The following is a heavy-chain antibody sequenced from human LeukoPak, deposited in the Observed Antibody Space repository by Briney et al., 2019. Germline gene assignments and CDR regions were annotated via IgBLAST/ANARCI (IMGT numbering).Heavy chain of an antibody. Sequence: KSGGSLRLSCAAPGFSHAWMSWVCQTPGKGLEWVGRIKSKADGGTTDYVAPVKGRFTISRDDSKNTLYLQMNSLKTEDTAVYYCTTDREGGMDVWGQGTTVTVSS. CDR1: GFSHAW. CDR2: IKSKADGGTT. J-gene: IGHJ6*02. V-gene: IGHV3-15*01. CDR3: TTDREGGMDV.